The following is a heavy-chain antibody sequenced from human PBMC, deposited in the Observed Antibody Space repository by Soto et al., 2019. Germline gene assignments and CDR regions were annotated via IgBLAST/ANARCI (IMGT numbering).Heavy chain of an antibody. D-gene: IGHD1-1*01. Sequence: EVQLVESGGGLVPPGGSLRLSCAAYGFTFKTYSMNWVRQAPGKGLEWVSYISETSIAIYYRDSVKGRFTISRDNAKNTLYLQMNSLRDEDTAVYYCATLQLGREEVFDSWGQGTLVTVSS. J-gene: IGHJ4*02. CDR3: ATLQLGREEVFDS. V-gene: IGHV3-48*02. CDR1: GFTFKTYS. CDR2: ISETSIAI.